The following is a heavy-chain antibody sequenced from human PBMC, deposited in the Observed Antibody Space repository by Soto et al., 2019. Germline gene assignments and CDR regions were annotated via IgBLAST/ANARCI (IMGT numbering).Heavy chain of an antibody. V-gene: IGHV1-69*06. CDR2: IIPLYGTV. Sequence: SVKVSCKASGGTFNSYGISWVRQAPGQGLDWMGVIIPLYGTVNYAQKSQGRVSITADKSTSTAYMDLNSLRSDDTAVYYCARGCVIRGFIPSHFGLGGKGPLVTVPS. CDR3: ARGCVIRGFIPSHFGL. D-gene: IGHD3-10*01. CDR1: GGTFNSYG. J-gene: IGHJ4*02.